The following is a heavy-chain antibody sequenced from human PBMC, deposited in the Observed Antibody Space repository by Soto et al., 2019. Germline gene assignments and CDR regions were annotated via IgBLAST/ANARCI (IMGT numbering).Heavy chain of an antibody. V-gene: IGHV1-69*13. CDR1: GGTFSSYS. CDR2: IIPIFGPA. D-gene: IGHD4-17*01. CDR3: ARPYADYTKYYYYYGMDA. Sequence: GASVQVSCKASGGTFSSYSMSWLRRATGQGLDWMGGIIPIFGPANYAQKFQGRVTITADESTSTAYMELRSLRAEDTAVYYCARPYADYTKYYYYYGMDAWGKGTTVTVSS. J-gene: IGHJ6*04.